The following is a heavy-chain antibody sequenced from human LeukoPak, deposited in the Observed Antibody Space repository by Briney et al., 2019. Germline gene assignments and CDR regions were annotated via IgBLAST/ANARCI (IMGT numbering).Heavy chain of an antibody. V-gene: IGHV3-23*01. D-gene: IGHD2-15*01. CDR2: ISGSGGNT. Sequence: PGGSLRLSCADSGFIFSSYAMSWVRQAPGKGLEWVSAISGSGGNTYYAGSVKGRFTISRDNSWNTLYLQMNSLRVEDTAVYYCAKDLGMGGGSCFHHWGQGILVTVSS. CDR1: GFIFSSYA. J-gene: IGHJ5*02. CDR3: AKDLGMGGGSCFHH.